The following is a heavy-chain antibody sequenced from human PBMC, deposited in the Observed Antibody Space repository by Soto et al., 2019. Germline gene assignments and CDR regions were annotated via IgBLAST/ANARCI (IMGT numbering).Heavy chain of an antibody. Sequence: QPGGSLRLSCSASGFTFSSYAMHWVRQAPGKGLEYVSGIRGNGDPPFYADSVKGRFTISRDNSKNTLYLQRSSLSADDTAVYYCVKSRGGNNFDFFDWGQGALVTVSS. V-gene: IGHV3-64D*06. CDR1: GFTFSSYA. J-gene: IGHJ4*02. CDR2: IRGNGDPP. CDR3: VKSRGGNNFDFFD. D-gene: IGHD5-12*01.